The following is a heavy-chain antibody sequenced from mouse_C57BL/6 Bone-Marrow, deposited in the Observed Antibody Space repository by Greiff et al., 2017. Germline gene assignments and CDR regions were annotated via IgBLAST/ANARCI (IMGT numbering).Heavy chain of an antibody. CDR3: ARSKNWDSWFAY. CDR2: INPGSGGT. V-gene: IGHV1-54*01. Sequence: QVQLQQSGAELVRPGTSVKVSCKASGYAFTNYLIEWVKQRPGQGLEWIGVINPGSGGTNYNEKFKGKATLNAYKSSSTAYMQLSSLTSEDSAVYFCARSKNWDSWFAYWGQGTLVTVSA. D-gene: IGHD4-1*01. J-gene: IGHJ3*01. CDR1: GYAFTNYL.